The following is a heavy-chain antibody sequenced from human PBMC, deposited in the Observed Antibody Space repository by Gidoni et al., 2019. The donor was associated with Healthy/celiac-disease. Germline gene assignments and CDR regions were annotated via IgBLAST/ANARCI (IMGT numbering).Heavy chain of an antibody. CDR3: ARSDDSSGYTTAAIDY. D-gene: IGHD3-22*01. CDR2: INHSGST. CDR1: GGSFSGYY. Sequence: QVQLQQWGAGLLKPSETLSLTCAVYGGSFSGYYWSWIRQPPGKGLEWIGEINHSGSTNYNPSLKSRVTISVDTPKNQFSLKLSSVTAADTAVYYCARSDDSSGYTTAAIDYWGQGTLVTVSS. J-gene: IGHJ4*02. V-gene: IGHV4-34*01.